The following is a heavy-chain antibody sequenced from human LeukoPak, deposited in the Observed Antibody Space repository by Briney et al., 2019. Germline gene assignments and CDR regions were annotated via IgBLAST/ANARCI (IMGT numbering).Heavy chain of an antibody. D-gene: IGHD3-22*01. V-gene: IGHV1-18*01. CDR2: ISAYNGNT. Sequence: ASVKVSCKASGYTFTSYGISWVRQAPGQGLEWMGWISAYNGNTNFAQKLQGRVTMTTDTSASTAYMEVRSLRSDDTAIYYCARTPPFSYDHAVADRAFDLWGRGTMVIVSS. J-gene: IGHJ3*01. CDR1: GYTFTSYG. CDR3: ARTPPFSYDHAVADRAFDL.